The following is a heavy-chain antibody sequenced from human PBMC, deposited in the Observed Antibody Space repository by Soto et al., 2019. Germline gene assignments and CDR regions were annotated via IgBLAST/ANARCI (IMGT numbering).Heavy chain of an antibody. V-gene: IGHV3-30-3*01. CDR3: ARAKEDIVLVPAAMLYYYYGMDV. D-gene: IGHD2-2*01. CDR1: GFTFSSYA. J-gene: IGHJ6*02. CDR2: ISYDGSNK. Sequence: QVQLVESGGGVVQPGRSLRLSCAASGFTFSSYAMHWVRQAPGKGLEWVAVISYDGSNKYYADSVKGRFTISRDNSKNTLYLQMNSLRAEDTAVYHCARAKEDIVLVPAAMLYYYYGMDVWGQGTTVTVSS.